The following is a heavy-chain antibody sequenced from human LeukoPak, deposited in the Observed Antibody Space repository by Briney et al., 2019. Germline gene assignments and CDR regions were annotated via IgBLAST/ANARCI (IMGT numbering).Heavy chain of an antibody. D-gene: IGHD2-8*01. CDR3: VRDFYCPNGKCYDY. J-gene: IGHJ4*02. CDR1: GFTFSDYS. V-gene: IGHV3-21*01. CDR2: ITHNGDHT. Sequence: GGSLRLSCVVSGFTFSDYSMAWVRQAPGKGREWGSSITHNGDHTYHADSVKGRFTISRDDATNTLHLEMSSLRAGDTAMYYCVRDFYCPNGKCYDYWGQGILVTVSA.